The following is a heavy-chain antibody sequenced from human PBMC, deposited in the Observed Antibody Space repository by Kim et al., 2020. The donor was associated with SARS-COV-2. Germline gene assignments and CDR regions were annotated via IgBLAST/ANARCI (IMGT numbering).Heavy chain of an antibody. CDR2: TSHSGNT. V-gene: IGHV4-30-4*01. J-gene: IGHJ4*02. Sequence: SETLSLTCTVSGGSIASGDHYWSWVRQPPGKSLEWIGYTSHSGNTYYNPSLKSRLMISADTSKNQFSLKLSSVTAADTAVYYCVREGMDLCSEGHFDIWGRGTLVTVSS. D-gene: IGHD3-3*01. CDR1: GGSIASGDHY. CDR3: VREGMDLCSEGHFDI.